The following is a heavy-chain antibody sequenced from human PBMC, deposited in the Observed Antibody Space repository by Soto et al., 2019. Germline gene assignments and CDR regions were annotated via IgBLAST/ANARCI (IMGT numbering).Heavy chain of an antibody. CDR2: IYYSGST. D-gene: IGHD3-10*01. CDR1: GGSISSGDYY. J-gene: IGHJ6*02. CDR3: ARDRGDYGMDV. Sequence: SETLSLTCTVSGGSISSGDYYWSWIRQPPGKGLEWIGYIYYSGSTYYNPSLKSRATISVDTSKNQFSLKLSSVTAADTAVYYCARDRGDYGMDVWGQGTTVTVSS. V-gene: IGHV4-30-4*01.